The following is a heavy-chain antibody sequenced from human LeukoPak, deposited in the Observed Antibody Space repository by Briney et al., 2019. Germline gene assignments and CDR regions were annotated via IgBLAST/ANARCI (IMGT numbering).Heavy chain of an antibody. CDR1: GYTFTGYF. V-gene: IGHV1-2*04. J-gene: IGHJ4*02. CDR2: INPNSGGT. CDR3: AVGYCSGGSCYSLGY. Sequence: GASVKVPCKASGYTFTGYFMHWVRQAPGQGLEWMRWINPNSGGTNYAQKFQGWVTMTRDTSISTAYMELSRLRSDDTAVYYCAVGYCSGGSCYSLGYWGQGTLVTVSS. D-gene: IGHD2-15*01.